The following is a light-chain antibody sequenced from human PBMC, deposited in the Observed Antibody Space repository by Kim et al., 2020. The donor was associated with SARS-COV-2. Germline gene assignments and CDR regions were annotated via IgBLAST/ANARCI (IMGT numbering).Light chain of an antibody. CDR2: KAS. V-gene: IGKV1-5*03. J-gene: IGKJ1*01. CDR1: QSISSW. Sequence: DIQMTQSPSTLSASVGERVTITCRASQSISSWLAWYQQKPGKAPKLLIYKASSLESGVPSRFSGSGSGTEFTLTISSLQPDDFATYYCQQYNSYPWTFCPGTQVDIK. CDR3: QQYNSYPWT.